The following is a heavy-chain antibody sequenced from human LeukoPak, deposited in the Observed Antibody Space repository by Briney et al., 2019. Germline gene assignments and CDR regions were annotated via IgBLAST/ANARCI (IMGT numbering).Heavy chain of an antibody. J-gene: IGHJ3*02. D-gene: IGHD6-19*01. V-gene: IGHV3-7*01. CDR2: IKQDGSEK. CDR1: GFTFSSYW. CDR3: ARVPPQWLPNRDAFDI. Sequence: GGSLRLSCAASGFTFSSYWMSWVRQAPGKGLEWVANIKQDGSEKYYVDSVKGRFTISRDNAKNSLYLQMNSLRAEDTAVYYCARVPPQWLPNRDAFDIWGQGTMVTVSS.